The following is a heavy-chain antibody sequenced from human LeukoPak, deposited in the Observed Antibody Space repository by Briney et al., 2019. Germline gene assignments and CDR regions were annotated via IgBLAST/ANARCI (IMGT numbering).Heavy chain of an antibody. CDR2: ISWNSDRI. CDR3: AKGSAAGLPCYAMDV. CDR1: GFTFDDYA. Sequence: GGSLRLSCAASGFTFDDYAMHWVRQAPGKGLEWVSGISWNSDRIGYAGSVKGRFTISRDNAKNSLYLQMNSLRAGDTALYYCAKGSAAGLPCYAMDVWGQGTTVTVSS. V-gene: IGHV3-9*01. D-gene: IGHD6-13*01. J-gene: IGHJ6*02.